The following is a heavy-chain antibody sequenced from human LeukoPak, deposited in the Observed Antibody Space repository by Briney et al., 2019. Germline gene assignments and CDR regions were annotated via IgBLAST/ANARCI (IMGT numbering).Heavy chain of an antibody. J-gene: IGHJ4*02. D-gene: IGHD3-9*01. CDR1: GFTFSSYS. CDR2: ISSSSSCI. V-gene: IGHV3-21*01. CDR3: ARDGTDILTGSSGLFDY. Sequence: GGSLRLSCAASGFTFSSYSMNWVRQAPGKGLEWVSSISSSSSCIYYADSVKGRFTISRDNAKNSLYLQMNSLRAEDTAVYYCARDGTDILTGSSGLFDYWGQGTLVTVSS.